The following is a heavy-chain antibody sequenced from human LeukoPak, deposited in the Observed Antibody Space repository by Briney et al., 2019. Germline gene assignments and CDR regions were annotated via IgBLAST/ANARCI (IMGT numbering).Heavy chain of an antibody. CDR1: GYSISSGYY. V-gene: IGHV4-38-2*02. Sequence: SETLSLTCTVSGYSISSGYYWGWIRQPPGKGLEWIGNIYHSGNTYYNPSLKSRVTLSMDTSKKQFSLKLNSVTAADTAFYYCARAYSSSWYWNWFDPWGQGTLVTVSS. CDR3: ARAYSSSWYWNWFDP. D-gene: IGHD6-13*01. J-gene: IGHJ5*02. CDR2: IYHSGNT.